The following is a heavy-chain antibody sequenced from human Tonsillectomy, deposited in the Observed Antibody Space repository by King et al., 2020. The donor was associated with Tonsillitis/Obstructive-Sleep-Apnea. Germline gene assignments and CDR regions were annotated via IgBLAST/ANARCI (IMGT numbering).Heavy chain of an antibody. Sequence: VQLVESGGGVVQPGRSLRLSCAASGFTFSSYGMHWVRQAPGKGLEWVAVILYDGSNKYYADSVKGRFTISRDNSKNTLYLQMNSLRAEDTAVYYCARYGEYYYGSGSYSDAFDIWGQGTMVTVSS. CDR2: ILYDGSNK. CDR1: GFTFSSYG. V-gene: IGHV3-33*01. J-gene: IGHJ3*02. CDR3: ARYGEYYYGSGSYSDAFDI. D-gene: IGHD3-10*01.